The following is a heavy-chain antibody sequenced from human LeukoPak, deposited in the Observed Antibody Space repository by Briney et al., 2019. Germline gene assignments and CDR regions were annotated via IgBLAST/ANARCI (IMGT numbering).Heavy chain of an antibody. D-gene: IGHD5-24*01. CDR2: IYYTGST. CDR3: ARSRDGYNYVIPY. V-gene: IGHV4-61*01. J-gene: IGHJ4*02. Sequence: SETPSLTCTVSGDSVSNGNYYWSWLRQPPGKALEWIGYIYYTGSTYYNPSLEGRVTISVDTSRNQFSVKLSSVTAADTAVYYCARSRDGYNYVIPYWGQGTLVTVSS. CDR1: GDSVSNGNYY.